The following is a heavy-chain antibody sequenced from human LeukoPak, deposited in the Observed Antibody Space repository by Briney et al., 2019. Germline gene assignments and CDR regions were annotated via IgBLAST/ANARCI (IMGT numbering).Heavy chain of an antibody. CDR3: ARVRGDYYYGMDV. Sequence: PSETLSLTCTVSGGSISSGSYYWSWIRQPPGKGLEWIGYIYYSGSTNYNPSLKSRVTISVDTSKNQFSLKLSSVTAADTAVYYCARVRGDYYYGMDVWGQGTTVTVSS. CDR2: IYYSGST. J-gene: IGHJ6*02. V-gene: IGHV4-61*01. D-gene: IGHD4-17*01. CDR1: GGSISSGSYY.